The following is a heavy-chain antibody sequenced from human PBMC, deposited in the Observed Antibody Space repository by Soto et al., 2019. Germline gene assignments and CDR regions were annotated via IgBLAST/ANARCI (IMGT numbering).Heavy chain of an antibody. Sequence: GESLTISCTCAGYSFTRYWISWVRQMPGKGLEWMGRIDPSDSYTNYSPSFQGHVTISADKSISTAYLQWSSLKASDTAMYYCARHVMGLGMDVWGQGTTVTVSS. J-gene: IGHJ6*02. CDR3: ARHVMGLGMDV. D-gene: IGHD3-16*01. CDR2: IDPSDSYT. CDR1: GYSFTRYW. V-gene: IGHV5-10-1*01.